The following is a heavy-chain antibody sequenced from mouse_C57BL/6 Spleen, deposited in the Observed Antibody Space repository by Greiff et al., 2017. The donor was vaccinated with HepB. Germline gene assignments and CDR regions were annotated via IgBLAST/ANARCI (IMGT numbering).Heavy chain of an antibody. V-gene: IGHV10-1*01. CDR2: IRSKSNNYAT. Sequence: GGGLVQPKGSLKLSCAASGFSFNTYAMNWVRQAPGKGLEWVARIRSKSNNYATYYADSVKDRFTISRDDSESMLYMQMNNLKTEDTAMYYCVRQSKEWYFDVWGTGTTVTVSS. CDR3: VRQSKEWYFDV. D-gene: IGHD2-5*01. J-gene: IGHJ1*03. CDR1: GFSFNTYA.